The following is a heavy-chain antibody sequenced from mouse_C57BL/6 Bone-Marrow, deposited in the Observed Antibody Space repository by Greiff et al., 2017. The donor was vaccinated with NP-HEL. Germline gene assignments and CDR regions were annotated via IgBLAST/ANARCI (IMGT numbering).Heavy chain of an antibody. Sequence: LVESGAELVRPGASVKLSCKASGYTFTDYYINWVKQRPGQGLEWIARIYPGSGNTYYNEKFKGKATLTAEKSSSTAYMQLSSLTSEDSAVYFCARSYDGYYRDYWGQGTTLTVSS. CDR1: GYTFTDYY. CDR3: ARSYDGYYRDY. CDR2: IYPGSGNT. J-gene: IGHJ2*01. V-gene: IGHV1-76*01. D-gene: IGHD2-3*01.